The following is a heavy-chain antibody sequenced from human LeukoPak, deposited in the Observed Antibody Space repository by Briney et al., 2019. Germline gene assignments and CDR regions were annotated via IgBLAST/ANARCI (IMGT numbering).Heavy chain of an antibody. Sequence: TGGSLRLSCAASGFTFSSYEMNWVRQAPGKGLEWIGYIYYSGSTNYKPSLKSRVTISVETSKNQFSLKLRSVTAADTAVYYCARTTVASHWYFDLWGRGTLVTVSS. J-gene: IGHJ2*01. V-gene: IGHV4-59*12. CDR1: GFTFSSYE. CDR2: IYYSGST. D-gene: IGHD5-12*01. CDR3: ARTTVASHWYFDL.